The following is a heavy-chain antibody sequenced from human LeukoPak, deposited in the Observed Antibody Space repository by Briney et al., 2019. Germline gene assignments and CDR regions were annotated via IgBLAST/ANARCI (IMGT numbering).Heavy chain of an antibody. V-gene: IGHV3-23*01. CDR3: AKDRLYYFDSSGYYDY. CDR1: GFSFSSSE. J-gene: IGHJ4*02. D-gene: IGHD3-22*01. CDR2: ISDSGADT. Sequence: GGSLRLSCAASGFSFSSSEMNWVRQAPGEGLEWVSAISDSGADTSFADSVEGRFTISRDNSKNTLYLQMSSLRAEDTAVYYCAKDRLYYFDSSGYYDYWGQGTLVTVSS.